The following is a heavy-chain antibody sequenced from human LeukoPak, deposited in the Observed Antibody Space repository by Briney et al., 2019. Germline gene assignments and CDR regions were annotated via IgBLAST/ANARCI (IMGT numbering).Heavy chain of an antibody. J-gene: IGHJ4*02. Sequence: GGSLRLSCAASGFTFSSYSMNWVRQAPGKGLEWVSSISSSSSFIYYADSVKGRFTISRDNAKNSLYLQMNSLRAEDTAVYYCASGRGLLVALDYWGQGTLVTVSS. CDR1: GFTFSSYS. D-gene: IGHD6-6*01. V-gene: IGHV3-21*06. CDR2: ISSSSSFI. CDR3: ASGRGLLVALDY.